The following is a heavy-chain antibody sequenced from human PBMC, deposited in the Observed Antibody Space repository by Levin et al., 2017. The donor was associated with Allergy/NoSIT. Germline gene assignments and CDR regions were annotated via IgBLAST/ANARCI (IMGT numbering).Heavy chain of an antibody. J-gene: IGHJ5*02. CDR1: GFTFSSYG. CDR2: ISYDGSNK. CDR3: AKDRVYSGYDGRNWFDP. Sequence: GGSLRLSCAASGFTFSSYGMHWVRQAPGKGLEWVAVISYDGSNKYYADSVKGRFTISRDNSKNTLYLQMNSLRAEDTAVYYCAKDRVYSGYDGRNWFDPWGQGTLVTVSS. V-gene: IGHV3-30*18. D-gene: IGHD5-12*01.